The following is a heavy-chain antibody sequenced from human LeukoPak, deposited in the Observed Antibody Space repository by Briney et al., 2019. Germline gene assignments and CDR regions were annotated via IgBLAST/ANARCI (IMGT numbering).Heavy chain of an antibody. Sequence: ASVKVSCKASGRGFTSFDINWVRQATGQGLEWMGWMNPNSGNTGYAQKFQGRVTMTRSTSITTAYMELSSLTSEDTAVYYCARGTEASDYWGQGTLVTVSS. D-gene: IGHD2-21*02. J-gene: IGHJ4*02. CDR3: ARGTEASDY. CDR2: MNPNSGNT. V-gene: IGHV1-8*01. CDR1: GRGFTSFD.